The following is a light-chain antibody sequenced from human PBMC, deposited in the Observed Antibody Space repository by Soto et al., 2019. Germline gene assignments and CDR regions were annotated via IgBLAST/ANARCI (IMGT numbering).Light chain of an antibody. V-gene: IGLV2-11*01. Sequence: QSALTQPRSVSGSPGQSVTISCTGTSSDVGGYNYVSWYQQHPGKAPKVMIYDVTRRPSGVPDRFSGSKSGNTASLTISGLQAEDEADYYCCSYADYSESWVFGGGTKVTVL. CDR1: SSDVGGYNY. CDR2: DVT. CDR3: CSYADYSESWV. J-gene: IGLJ3*02.